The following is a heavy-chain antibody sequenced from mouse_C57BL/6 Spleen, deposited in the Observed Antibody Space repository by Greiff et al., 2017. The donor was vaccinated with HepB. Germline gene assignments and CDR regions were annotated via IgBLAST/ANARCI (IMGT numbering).Heavy chain of an antibody. CDR1: GFTFSSYG. V-gene: IGHV5-6*01. CDR3: ARGGGLNSYYFDY. J-gene: IGHJ2*01. D-gene: IGHD1-3*01. CDR2: ISSGGSYT. Sequence: EVQRVESGGDLVKPGGSLKLSCAASGFTFSSYGMSWVRQTPDKRLEWVATISSGGSYTYYPDSVKGRFTISRDNAKNTLYLQMSSLKSEDTAMYYCARGGGLNSYYFDYWGQGTTLTVSS.